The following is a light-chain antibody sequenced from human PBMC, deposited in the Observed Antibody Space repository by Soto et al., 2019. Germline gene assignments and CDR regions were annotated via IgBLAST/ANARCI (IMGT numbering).Light chain of an antibody. Sequence: QAVVTQSPSAPASLGASVKLTCTLSSGHNTYVIAWHQHHPEKGPRYLMKVNSDGSHTKGDGIPDRFSGSSSGAERYLTISSLQSEDEADYYCQTWGTGIRVFGGGTKLTVL. CDR3: QTWGTGIRV. CDR2: VNSDGSH. V-gene: IGLV4-69*01. CDR1: SGHNTYV. J-gene: IGLJ3*02.